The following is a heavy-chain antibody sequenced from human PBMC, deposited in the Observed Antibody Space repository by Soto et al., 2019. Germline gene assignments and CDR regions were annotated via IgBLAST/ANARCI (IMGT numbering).Heavy chain of an antibody. J-gene: IGHJ4*02. D-gene: IGHD6-13*01. Sequence: QVQLVESGGGLVKPGGSLRLSCAASGFTFKNHYMTWIRQAPGKGLEWVSYISDSGSSIYYADSVKGRFTSSRDNAKNSLLLEMNSRRGEETAVYYCARQYSSMLDLWGQGTLVTVS. CDR2: ISDSGSSI. CDR3: ARQYSSMLDL. CDR1: GFTFKNHY. V-gene: IGHV3-11*01.